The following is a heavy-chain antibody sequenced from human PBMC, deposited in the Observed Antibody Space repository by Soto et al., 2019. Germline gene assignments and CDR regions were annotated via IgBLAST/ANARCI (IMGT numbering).Heavy chain of an antibody. D-gene: IGHD1-7*01. CDR1: DDSISSGGHS. CDR3: ASGPWNYGDNWFDP. V-gene: IGHV4-30-2*01. J-gene: IGHJ5*02. CDR2: IYHTGST. Sequence: QLQLQESDSGLVKPSQTLSLTCTVSDDSISSGGHSWSWIRQPPGKGLEWIGYIYHTGSTHYNPSLNTRVTISVDTSKNQFSLRLTSVTAADTAVYYCASGPWNYGDNWFDPWGQGTLVTVSS.